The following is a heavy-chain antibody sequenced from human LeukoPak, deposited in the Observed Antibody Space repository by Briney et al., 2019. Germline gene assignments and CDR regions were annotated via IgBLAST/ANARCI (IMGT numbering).Heavy chain of an antibody. D-gene: IGHD3-10*01. J-gene: IGHJ5*02. CDR3: ARGLYGSGSYYANWFDP. CDR1: GYSFTSYW. Sequence: GESLKISCKGPGYSFTSYWIGWVRQMPGKGLEWMGIIYPGDSDTRYSPSFQGQVTISADKSISTAYLQWSSLKASDTAMYYCARGLYGSGSYYANWFDPWGQGTLVTVSS. V-gene: IGHV5-51*01. CDR2: IYPGDSDT.